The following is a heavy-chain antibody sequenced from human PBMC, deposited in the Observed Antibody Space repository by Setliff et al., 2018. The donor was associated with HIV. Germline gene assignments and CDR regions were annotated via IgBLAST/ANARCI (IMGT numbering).Heavy chain of an antibody. D-gene: IGHD2-2*01. J-gene: IGHJ4*02. V-gene: IGHV1-2*06. CDR2: INPNSGGT. Sequence: GASVKVSCKASADTFTGYYMHWVRQAPGQGLEWMGRINPNSGGTNSAQKFQGRVTITADESTSTAYMELSTLRSDDTAVYYCAREEIVVAPAANWYYFDYWGQGTLVTVSS. CDR3: AREEIVVAPAANWYYFDY. CDR1: ADTFTGYY.